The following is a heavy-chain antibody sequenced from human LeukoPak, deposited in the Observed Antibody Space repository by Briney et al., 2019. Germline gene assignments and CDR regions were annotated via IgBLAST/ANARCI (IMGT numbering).Heavy chain of an antibody. Sequence: SETLSLTCTVSGGSISSSSYYWGWIRQPPGKGLEWIGSIYYSGSTYYNPSLKSRVTISVDTSKNQFSLKLSSVTAADTAVYYCARGGGGSYLYWGQGTLVSVSS. CDR3: ARGGGGSYLY. CDR1: GGSISSSSYY. J-gene: IGHJ4*02. V-gene: IGHV4-39*07. D-gene: IGHD1-26*01. CDR2: IYYSGST.